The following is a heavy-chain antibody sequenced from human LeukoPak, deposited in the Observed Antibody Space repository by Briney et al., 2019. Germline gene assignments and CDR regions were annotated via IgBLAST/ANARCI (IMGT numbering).Heavy chain of an antibody. CDR1: GFTVSSNY. J-gene: IGHJ4*02. CDR2: IYSGGST. D-gene: IGHD3-22*01. CDR3: ARYARRHYYDSSGYPGTYFDY. Sequence: GGSLRLSCAASGFTVSSNYMSWVRQAPGKGLEWVSVIYSGGSTYYADSVKGRFTISRDNSKNTLYLQMNSLRAEDTAVYYCARYARRHYYDSSGYPGTYFDYWGQGTLVTVSS. V-gene: IGHV3-53*01.